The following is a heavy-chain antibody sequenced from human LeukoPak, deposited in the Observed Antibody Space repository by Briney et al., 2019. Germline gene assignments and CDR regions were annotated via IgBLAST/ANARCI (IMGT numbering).Heavy chain of an antibody. CDR2: IDPSDSYT. D-gene: IGHD3-10*01. V-gene: IGHV5-10-1*04. Sequence: NAGESLKISCKGSGYSFTSYWISWVRQMPGKGLEWMGRIDPSDSYTNYSPSFQGQVTISADKSISTAYLQWSSLKASDTAVYYCARLYYGSGTWDVWGKGTTVTVSS. J-gene: IGHJ6*04. CDR1: GYSFTSYW. CDR3: ARLYYGSGTWDV.